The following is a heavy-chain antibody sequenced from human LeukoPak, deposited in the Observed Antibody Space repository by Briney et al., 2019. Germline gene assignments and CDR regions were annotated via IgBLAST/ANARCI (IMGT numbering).Heavy chain of an antibody. D-gene: IGHD3-10*01. CDR1: GFTFSSYA. V-gene: IGHV3-30*04. J-gene: IGHJ4*02. CDR3: AKSRGSGLFDY. CDR2: ISYDGSTK. Sequence: GRSLRLSCAASGFTFSSYAMHWVRQAPGKGLQWVALISYDGSTKHYADSVKGRFTISRDNSKNTLYLQMNTLRAEDTAVYYCAKSRGSGLFDYWGQGTLVTVAS.